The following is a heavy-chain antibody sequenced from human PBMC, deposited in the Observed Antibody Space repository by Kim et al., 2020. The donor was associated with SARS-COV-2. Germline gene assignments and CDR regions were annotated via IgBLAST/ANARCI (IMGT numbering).Heavy chain of an antibody. CDR3: AHSAPVEFGELIMEGGYFDL. CDR1: GFSLSTSGVG. CDR2: IYWDDDK. V-gene: IGHV2-5*02. D-gene: IGHD3-10*01. Sequence: SGPTLVNPTQTLTLTCTFSGFSLSTSGVGVGWIRQPPGKALEWLALIYWDDDKRYSPSLKSRLTITKDTSKNQVVLTMTNMDPVDTATYYCAHSAPVEFGELIMEGGYFDLWGRGTLVTVSS. J-gene: IGHJ2*01.